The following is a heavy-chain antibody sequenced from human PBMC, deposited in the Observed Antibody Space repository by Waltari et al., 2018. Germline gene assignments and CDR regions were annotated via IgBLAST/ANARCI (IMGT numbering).Heavy chain of an antibody. CDR3: ARDLTVTTLSDAFDI. J-gene: IGHJ3*02. V-gene: IGHV1-69*13. Sequence: PGSSVKVSCKASGGTFSSYAISWVRQAPGQGLEWMGGIIPIFGTANYAQKFQGRVTITADESTSTAYMELSSLRSEDTAVYYCARDLTVTTLSDAFDIWGQGTMVTVSS. CDR2: IIPIFGTA. CDR1: GGTFSSYA. D-gene: IGHD4-17*01.